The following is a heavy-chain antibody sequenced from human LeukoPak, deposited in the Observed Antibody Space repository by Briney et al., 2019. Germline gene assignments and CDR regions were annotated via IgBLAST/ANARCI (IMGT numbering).Heavy chain of an antibody. CDR1: GFTFSSYA. V-gene: IGHV3-48*03. CDR2: ISSSGSTI. CDR3: ARNDYNFDY. Sequence: PGESLRLSCAASGFTFSSYAMNWVRQAPGRGLEWVSYISSSGSTIYYADSVQGRFTISRDNAKNSLYLQMSSLRAEDTAVYYCARNDYNFDYWGQGTLVTVSS. D-gene: IGHD3-16*01. J-gene: IGHJ4*02.